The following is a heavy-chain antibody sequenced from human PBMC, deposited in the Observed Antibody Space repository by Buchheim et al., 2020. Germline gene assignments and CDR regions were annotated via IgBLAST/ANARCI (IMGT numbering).Heavy chain of an antibody. J-gene: IGHJ4*02. D-gene: IGHD6-6*01. CDR1: GFIFSDYY. CDR3: ARGGASSSRDH. CDR2: IKEDGNEK. V-gene: IGHV3-7*01. Sequence: VQLVESGGGLVKPGGSLRLSCAGSGFIFSDYYMSWVRQAPGKGLEWVASIKEDGNEKYYVDSVKGRFTISRDNPKNSLSLQMNSLRADDTALYYCARGGASSSRDHWGQGTL.